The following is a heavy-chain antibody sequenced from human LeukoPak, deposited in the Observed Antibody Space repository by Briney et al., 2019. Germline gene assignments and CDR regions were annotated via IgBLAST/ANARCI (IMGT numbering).Heavy chain of an antibody. Sequence: ASVKVSCKASGYTFTSYGISWVRQAPGQGLEWMGWISAYNGNTNYAQKLQGRVTMTTDTSTSTAYMELRSLRSDDTAVYYCAREYYYDSSGYFVYWGQGTLATVSS. CDR1: GYTFTSYG. D-gene: IGHD3-22*01. CDR3: AREYYYDSSGYFVY. J-gene: IGHJ4*02. CDR2: ISAYNGNT. V-gene: IGHV1-18*01.